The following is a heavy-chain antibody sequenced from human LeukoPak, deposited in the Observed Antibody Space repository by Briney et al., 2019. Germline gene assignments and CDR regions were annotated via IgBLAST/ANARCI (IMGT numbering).Heavy chain of an antibody. CDR3: ARDVAVAGMRD. CDR1: GYTFTSYY. V-gene: IGHV1-46*01. J-gene: IGHJ4*02. Sequence: ASVKVSCKASGYTFTSYYMHWVRQAPGQGLDWMGIINPSGGSTSYAQKFQGRVTMTRGMSTSTVYMELSSLRSEDTAVYYCARDVAVAGMRDWGQGTLVTVSS. CDR2: INPSGGST. D-gene: IGHD6-19*01.